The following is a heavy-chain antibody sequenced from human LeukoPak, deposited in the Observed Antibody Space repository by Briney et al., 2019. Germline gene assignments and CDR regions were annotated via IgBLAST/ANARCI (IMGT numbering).Heavy chain of an antibody. CDR1: GGSFSGYY. J-gene: IGHJ6*03. CDR2: INHSGST. D-gene: IGHD2-2*01. V-gene: IGHV4-34*01. CDR3: ARVVQRYCSSTSCYSYYYYYYMDV. Sequence: SETLSLTCAVYGGSFSGYYWSWIRQPPGKGLEWIGEINHSGSTNYNPSLKSRVTISVDTSKNQFSLKLSSVTAADTAVYYCARVVQRYCSSTSCYSYYYYYYMDVWGKGTTVTVSS.